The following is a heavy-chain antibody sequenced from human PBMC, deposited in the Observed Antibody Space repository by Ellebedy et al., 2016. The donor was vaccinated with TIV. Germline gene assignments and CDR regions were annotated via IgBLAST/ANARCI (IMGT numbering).Heavy chain of an antibody. D-gene: IGHD3-16*01. V-gene: IGHV1-69*13. CDR3: ARGGGSNGMDV. J-gene: IGHJ6*02. CDR2: FIPIFGTA. CDR1: GGTFNNFG. Sequence: AASVKVSCKASGGTFNNFGINWVRQAPGQGLEWMGQFIPIFGTADYAQKFQGRVTMTADGSTNTAYMELSSLRSEDTATYYCARGGGSNGMDVWGQGTTVTVSS.